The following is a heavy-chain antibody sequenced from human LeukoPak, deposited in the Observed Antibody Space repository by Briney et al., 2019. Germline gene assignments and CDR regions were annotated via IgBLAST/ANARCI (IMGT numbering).Heavy chain of an antibody. CDR2: INPST. D-gene: IGHD6-13*01. J-gene: IGHJ4*02. V-gene: IGHV1-46*01. CDR3: ARAYSSSWYYFDF. CDR1: GYTFTSYY. Sequence: ASVKVSCKASGYTFTSYYMHWVRQAPGQGLEWMGIINPSTTYAQKFQGRVTMTRDTSTSTVYMELSSLRSADTAVYYCARAYSSSWYYFDFWGQGTLVTVSS.